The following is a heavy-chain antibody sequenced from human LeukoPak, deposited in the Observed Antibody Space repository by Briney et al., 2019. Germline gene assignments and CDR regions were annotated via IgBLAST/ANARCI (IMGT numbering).Heavy chain of an antibody. CDR3: ARVWSSGSFLMALGY. V-gene: IGHV3-30*04. Sequence: PGRSLRLSCAASGFTFGSYAMHWVRQAPGKGLEWVAVILFDGSSEYYANSVKGRFTISRDNSKNTLYLQMNSLRPEDTAVYYCARVWSSGSFLMALGYWGQGTLVTVSS. J-gene: IGHJ4*02. CDR2: ILFDGSSE. D-gene: IGHD3-10*01. CDR1: GFTFGSYA.